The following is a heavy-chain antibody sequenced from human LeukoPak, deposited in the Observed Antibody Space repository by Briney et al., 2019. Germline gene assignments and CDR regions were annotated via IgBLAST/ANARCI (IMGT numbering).Heavy chain of an antibody. CDR2: ISIGSSPYT. CDR1: GFSFSKSS. V-gene: IGHV3-21*06. CDR3: ASDSSGWYQYFQH. J-gene: IGHJ1*01. D-gene: IGHD6-19*01. Sequence: GGSLRLSCAASGFSFSKSSMLWFRQAPGKGLEWVSSISIGSSPYTYYADSLKGRFTISRDNAKNSVCLQMNSLRPEDTAVYYCASDSSGWYQYFQHWGQGTLVTVSS.